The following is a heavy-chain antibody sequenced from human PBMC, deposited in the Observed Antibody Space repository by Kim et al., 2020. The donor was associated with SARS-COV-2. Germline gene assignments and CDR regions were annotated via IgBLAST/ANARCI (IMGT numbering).Heavy chain of an antibody. V-gene: IGHV4-59*01. CDR3: ATDYGSGSSDMDV. D-gene: IGHD3-10*01. CDR1: GGSISFYH. CDR2: IYYSGGA. J-gene: IGHJ6*03. Sequence: SETLSLTCTVSGGSISFYHWSWIRQAPGKGLEWIGYIYYSGGATYNPSLHSRVTISIDTSKKRFSLILTSVTPADTAVYYCATDYGSGSSDMDVWGKGTTVIVPS.